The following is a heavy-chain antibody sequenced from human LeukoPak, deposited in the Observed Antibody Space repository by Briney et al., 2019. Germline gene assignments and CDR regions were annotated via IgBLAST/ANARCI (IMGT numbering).Heavy chain of an antibody. CDR1: GFTLSGHS. CDR3: ARGGLFNPYEL. Sequence: GGSLRLSCEASGFTLSGHSMNWVRQAPGKGLEWVASIDTNSFYIYHADSVMGRFTISRDNAKNSLYLQMSSLRVEDTAVYYCARGGLFNPYELWGQGTRVTVSS. J-gene: IGHJ4*02. CDR2: IDTNSFYI. D-gene: IGHD3-22*01. V-gene: IGHV3-21*01.